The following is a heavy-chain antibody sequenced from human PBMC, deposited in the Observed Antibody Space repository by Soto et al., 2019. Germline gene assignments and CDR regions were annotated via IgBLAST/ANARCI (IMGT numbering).Heavy chain of an antibody. Sequence: QVQLQESGPGLVKPSETLSLTCTVSGGSISSYYWSWIRQPAGKGLEWIGRIYTSGSTNYNPSLKSRVTMSVDTSKNKFSLKLSSVTAADTAVYYCARGRGTYDYVWGSYRYGAFDIWGQGTMVTVSS. D-gene: IGHD3-16*02. CDR1: GGSISSYY. CDR3: ARGRGTYDYVWGSYRYGAFDI. V-gene: IGHV4-4*07. J-gene: IGHJ3*02. CDR2: IYTSGST.